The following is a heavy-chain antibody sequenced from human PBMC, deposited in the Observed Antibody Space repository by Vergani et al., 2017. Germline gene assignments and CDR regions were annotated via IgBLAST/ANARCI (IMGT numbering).Heavy chain of an antibody. CDR2: ISGSGGST. CDR1: GFTFSSYA. Sequence: EVQLLESGGGLVQPGGSLRLSCAASGFTFSSYAMNWVRQAPGKGLEWVSSISGSGGSTSYADSVKGRFTISRDNSENTLYLQMNSLRAEDTAVYYCAKSQLTLEAANDYWGQGTLVTVSS. CDR3: AKSQLTLEAANDY. V-gene: IGHV3-23*01. D-gene: IGHD3-16*01. J-gene: IGHJ4*02.